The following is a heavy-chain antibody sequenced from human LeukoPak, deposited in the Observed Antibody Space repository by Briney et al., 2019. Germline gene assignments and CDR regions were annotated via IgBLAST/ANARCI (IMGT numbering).Heavy chain of an antibody. CDR3: ARRLSSSWNDAFDI. D-gene: IGHD6-13*01. J-gene: IGHJ3*02. V-gene: IGHV4-39*01. CDR2: IYYSGSA. CDR1: GGSISSSSYY. Sequence: SETLSLTCTVSGGSISSSSYYWGWIRQPPGKGLEWIGSIYYSGSAYYNPSLKSRVTISVDTSKNQFSLKLSSVTAADTAVYYCARRLSSSWNDAFDIWGQGTMVTVSS.